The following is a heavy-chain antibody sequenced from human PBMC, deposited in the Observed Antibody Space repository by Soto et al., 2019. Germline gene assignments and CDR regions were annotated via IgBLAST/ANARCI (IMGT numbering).Heavy chain of an antibody. D-gene: IGHD3-10*01. V-gene: IGHV3-11*06. CDR3: ARGGLTMVRRVIRGWYYGMHV. CDR2: ISSSSSYT. CDR1: GFTFSDYY. Sequence: QVQLVESGGGLVKPGGSLRLSCAASGFTFSDYYMSWIRQAPGKGMEWVSYISSSSSYTNYEDSVKGRFTISRDNAKNSLYLQMNSLRAEDTAVYYCARGGLTMVRRVIRGWYYGMHVWGQGTTVTVSS. J-gene: IGHJ6*02.